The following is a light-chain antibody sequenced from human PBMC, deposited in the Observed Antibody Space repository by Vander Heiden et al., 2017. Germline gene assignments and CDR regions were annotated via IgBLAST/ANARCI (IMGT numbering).Light chain of an antibody. J-gene: IGKJ4*01. CDR1: HNILTSTYNKNY. Sequence: ILMTQSTESLTASLPGRRTIHCKSPHNILTSTYNKNYLACYQKKAGQPPNLLIYWASARESGVPDRFSGSGSGTDFTLTISSLQAEDVAVYYCQQYDSTPLTFGGGTKVELK. CDR3: QQYDSTPLT. V-gene: IGKV4-1*01. CDR2: WAS.